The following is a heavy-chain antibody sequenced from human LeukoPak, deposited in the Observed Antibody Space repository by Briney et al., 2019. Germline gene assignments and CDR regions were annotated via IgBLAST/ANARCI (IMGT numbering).Heavy chain of an antibody. D-gene: IGHD3-16*01. Sequence: SETLSLTCAVYVGSFSGYHWNWIRQPPGKGLEWIGEVSHSGSTNYNPSLKSRVTISVDTSKNQFSLKLSSMTAADTAVYFCARGQGAARYFDLWGRGTLATVSS. CDR2: VSHSGST. CDR1: VGSFSGYH. J-gene: IGHJ2*01. V-gene: IGHV4-34*01. CDR3: ARGQGAARYFDL.